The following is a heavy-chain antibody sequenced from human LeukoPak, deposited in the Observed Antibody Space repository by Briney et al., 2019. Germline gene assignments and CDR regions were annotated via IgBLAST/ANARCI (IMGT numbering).Heavy chain of an antibody. Sequence: GGSLRLSCAASGFTFSSYWMHWVRQAPGKGLVWVSRINSDGSTTSYADSVKGRFTISRDNAKKTLYLQMNSLRAEDTAVYYCAREGCSSTSCYVLGAFDIWGQGTMVTVSS. V-gene: IGHV3-74*01. D-gene: IGHD2-2*01. CDR3: AREGCSSTSCYVLGAFDI. CDR1: GFTFSSYW. J-gene: IGHJ3*02. CDR2: INSDGSTT.